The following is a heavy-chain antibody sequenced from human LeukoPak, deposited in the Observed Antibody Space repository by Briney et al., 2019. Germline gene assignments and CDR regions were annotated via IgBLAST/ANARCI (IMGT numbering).Heavy chain of an antibody. D-gene: IGHD3-10*01. J-gene: IGHJ4*02. CDR2: IYHSGST. CDR1: GGSICSSNW. CDR3: ARKPPMVRGYYFDY. V-gene: IGHV4-4*02. Sequence: SETLSLTCAVSGGSICSSNWWSWVRQPPGKGLEWIGEIYHSGSTNYNPSLKSRVTISVDKSKNQFSLKLSSVTAADTAVYYCARKPPMVRGYYFDYWGQGTLVTVSS.